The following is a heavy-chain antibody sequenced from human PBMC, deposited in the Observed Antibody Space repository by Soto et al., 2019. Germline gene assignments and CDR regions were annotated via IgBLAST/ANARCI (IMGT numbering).Heavy chain of an antibody. CDR1: GYTFTSYG. CDR3: ARDDRAAAGYYYGMDV. D-gene: IGHD6-13*01. CDR2: ISAYNGNT. Sequence: ASVKVSCTASGYTFTSYGISWVRQAPGQGLEWMGWISAYNGNTNYAQKLQGRVTMTTDTSTSTAYMELRSLRSDDTAVYYCARDDRAAAGYYYGMDVWGQGTTVTVSS. V-gene: IGHV1-18*01. J-gene: IGHJ6*02.